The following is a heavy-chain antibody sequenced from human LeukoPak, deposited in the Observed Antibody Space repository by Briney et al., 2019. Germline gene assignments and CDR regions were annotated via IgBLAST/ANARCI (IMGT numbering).Heavy chain of an antibody. J-gene: IGHJ4*02. CDR3: ARYYYDSSGYSRLFDY. Sequence: SSETLSLTCTVSGYSISSGYYWGWVRPPPGKGLEWIGSIYHSGSTYYNPSLKSRVTISVDTSKNQFSLKLSSVTAADTAVYYCARYYYDSSGYSRLFDYWGQGTLVTVSS. CDR2: IYHSGST. D-gene: IGHD3-22*01. V-gene: IGHV4-38-2*02. CDR1: GYSISSGYY.